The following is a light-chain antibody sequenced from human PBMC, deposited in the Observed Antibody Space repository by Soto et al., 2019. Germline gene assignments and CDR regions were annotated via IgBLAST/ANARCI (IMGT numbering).Light chain of an antibody. Sequence: EIVLTQSPGTLSLSPGERATLSCRASQSVTSNYLAWYQQKPGQAPRLLIYGAFRRPTGIPDRFSGSGSGTAFTLTISRLEPEDFAVYHCQQYGTSPWTFGQGTKVEVK. CDR1: QSVTSNY. CDR3: QQYGTSPWT. V-gene: IGKV3-20*01. J-gene: IGKJ1*01. CDR2: GAF.